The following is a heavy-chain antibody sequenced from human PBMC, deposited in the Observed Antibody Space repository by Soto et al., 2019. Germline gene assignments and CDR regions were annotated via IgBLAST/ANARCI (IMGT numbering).Heavy chain of an antibody. Sequence: ASVKVSCKASGYTFSNFGLSWVRQAPGQGLEWMGWISPSNGQTIYAQNFHGRVTMTTDTSTVTAHMELRSLISDDTAVYYCARVIMIFGVANLGSYFDYWGQGTRVTVSS. D-gene: IGHD3-3*01. V-gene: IGHV1-18*01. CDR3: ARVIMIFGVANLGSYFDY. J-gene: IGHJ4*02. CDR2: ISPSNGQT. CDR1: GYTFSNFG.